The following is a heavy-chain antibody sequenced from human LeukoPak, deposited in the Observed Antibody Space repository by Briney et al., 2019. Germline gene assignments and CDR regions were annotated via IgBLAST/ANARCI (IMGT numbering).Heavy chain of an antibody. CDR3: AREGLDY. Sequence: ASLKVSCEASGYSFTRYDINCVRQATGQGCEWMGYKNSNSGNTGYAQKFQGRVTITPDTSIGTAYMELSSLRSEDTAVYYSAREGLDYWGQGTLVTVSS. CDR1: GYSFTRYD. V-gene: IGHV1-8*03. J-gene: IGHJ4*02. CDR2: KNSNSGNT.